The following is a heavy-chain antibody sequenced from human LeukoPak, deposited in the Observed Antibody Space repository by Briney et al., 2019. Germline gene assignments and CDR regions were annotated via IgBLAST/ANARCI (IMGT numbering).Heavy chain of an antibody. V-gene: IGHV3-74*03. D-gene: IGHD3-22*01. Sequence: GESLRLSCAASGFTFSSYYMRWVRQAPGKGLLWVSRINADGSSTAYADSVKGRFTISRDNAKDTLYLQMSSLRVEDTAVYYCIGSNGYPEYWGQGTLVTVSS. CDR2: INADGSST. CDR1: GFTFSSYY. CDR3: IGSNGYPEY. J-gene: IGHJ4*02.